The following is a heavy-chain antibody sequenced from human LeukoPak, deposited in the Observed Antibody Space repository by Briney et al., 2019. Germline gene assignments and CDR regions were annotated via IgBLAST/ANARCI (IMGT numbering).Heavy chain of an antibody. D-gene: IGHD1-26*01. CDR3: ARGGWSLDL. CDR2: IYYSGST. CDR1: GGSISSYY. Sequence: PSGTLSLTCTVSGGSISSYYWSWIRQPPGKGLEWIGYIYYSGSTNYNPSLKSRVTMSVDTSKNQFSLRLTSVTAADTAVYHCARGGWSLDLWGRGTLVTVSS. V-gene: IGHV4-59*01. J-gene: IGHJ2*01.